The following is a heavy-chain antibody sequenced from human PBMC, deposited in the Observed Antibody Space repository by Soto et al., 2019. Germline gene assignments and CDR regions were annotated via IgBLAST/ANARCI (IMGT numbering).Heavy chain of an antibody. CDR2: IKSKSDGWTT. D-gene: IGHD3-9*01. CDR3: STMIVLTGYYVI. Sequence: EVQLVESGGGLVKPGGSLRLSCAASGFTFSNAWMSWVRQAPGKGLEWVGRIKSKSDGWTTDYAAPVRGRFTISRDDSKNTLYLQVNSLKTEDTAVYYCSTMIVLTGYYVIGGQGTLVTVSA. CDR1: GFTFSNAW. J-gene: IGHJ4*02. V-gene: IGHV3-15*01.